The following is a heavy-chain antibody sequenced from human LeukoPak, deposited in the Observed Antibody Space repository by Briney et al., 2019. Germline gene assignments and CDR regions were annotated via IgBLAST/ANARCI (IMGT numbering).Heavy chain of an antibody. Sequence: SETLSLTCAVYGGSFSGYYWSWIRQPPGKGLEWIGEINHSGSTNYNPSLKSRVTISVDTSKNQFSLKLSSVTAADTAVYYCARGLSSYYYVSGSRRGFDYWGKGTLVTVS. J-gene: IGHJ4*02. D-gene: IGHD3-10*01. CDR1: GGSFSGYY. CDR2: INHSGST. V-gene: IGHV4-34*01. CDR3: ARGLSSYYYVSGSRRGFDY.